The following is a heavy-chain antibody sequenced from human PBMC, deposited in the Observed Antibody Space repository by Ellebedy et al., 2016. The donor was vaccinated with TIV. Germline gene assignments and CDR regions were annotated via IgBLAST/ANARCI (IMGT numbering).Heavy chain of an antibody. V-gene: IGHV1-8*01. Sequence: AASVKVSCKASGYTFSNNDINWVRQATGQGLEWMGWMHPNSGNTAYAQTFQGIVTMTRDTSTSTVYMELSSLSSEDTALYYCARAPLSGVFYGMDVWGQGTTVTVSS. CDR3: ARAPLSGVFYGMDV. CDR1: GYTFSNND. J-gene: IGHJ6*02. D-gene: IGHD3-16*02. CDR2: MHPNSGNT.